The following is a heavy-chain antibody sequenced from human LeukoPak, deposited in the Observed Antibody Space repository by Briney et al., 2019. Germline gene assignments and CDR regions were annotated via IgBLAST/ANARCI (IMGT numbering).Heavy chain of an antibody. CDR3: AKDTAIQFLEPAF. D-gene: IGHD3-3*01. J-gene: IGHJ4*02. Sequence: PGGSLRLSCAASGFTFNTHGMHWVRRAPGKGLEWVAAIWFDGSVKHYSDAVKGRFTISRDNSLNTLYLQMNSVRVEDTAMYYCAKDTAIQFLEPAFWGQGTLVTVSS. V-gene: IGHV3-33*06. CDR2: IWFDGSVK. CDR1: GFTFNTHG.